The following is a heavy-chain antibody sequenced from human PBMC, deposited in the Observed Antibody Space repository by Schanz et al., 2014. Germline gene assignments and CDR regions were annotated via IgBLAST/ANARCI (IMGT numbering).Heavy chain of an antibody. Sequence: QVQLVQSGAEVKKPGASVKVSCKASGHPFTAYYMHWVRQAPGQGLEWMGRINPNSGGTNYAENFQGRVTMTRDTSIRTAYMELRRLRSDDTAVYYCAKSLSLTYDSRAYHRPPEAFDIWGQGTMVTVSS. CDR3: AKSLSLTYDSRAYHRPPEAFDI. CDR1: GHPFTAYY. D-gene: IGHD3-22*01. V-gene: IGHV1-2*06. CDR2: INPNSGGT. J-gene: IGHJ3*02.